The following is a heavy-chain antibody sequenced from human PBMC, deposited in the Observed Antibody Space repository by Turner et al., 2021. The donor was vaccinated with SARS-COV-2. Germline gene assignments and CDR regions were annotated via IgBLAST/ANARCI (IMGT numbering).Heavy chain of an antibody. CDR3: ARKNYGADRDY. J-gene: IGHJ4*02. CDR2: IYSGGNT. D-gene: IGHD4-17*01. CDR1: GFTVSNNY. Sequence: EVQLVESGGGLVQPGGSLRLSCAVSGFTVSNNYMSWVRQAPGKGLEWVSVIYSGGNTFYADSVKGRFTISRDSSKNTPDLQMNSLRPEDTAVYYCARKNYGADRDYWGQGTLVTVSS. V-gene: IGHV3-53*04.